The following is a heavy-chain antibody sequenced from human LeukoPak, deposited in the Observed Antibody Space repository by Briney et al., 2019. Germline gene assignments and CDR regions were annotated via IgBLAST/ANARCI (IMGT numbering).Heavy chain of an antibody. J-gene: IGHJ4*02. D-gene: IGHD3-10*01. V-gene: IGHV3-23*01. Sequence: GGSLRLSCAASGFTFSSYAMSWVRQAPGKGLEWVSAISGSGGSTYYADSVKGRFTISRDNSKNTLYLQMNSLRAEDTAVYYCAKDGDYGSGSYPEYYFDYWGQGTLVTVSS. CDR3: AKDGDYGSGSYPEYYFDY. CDR1: GFTFSSYA. CDR2: ISGSGGST.